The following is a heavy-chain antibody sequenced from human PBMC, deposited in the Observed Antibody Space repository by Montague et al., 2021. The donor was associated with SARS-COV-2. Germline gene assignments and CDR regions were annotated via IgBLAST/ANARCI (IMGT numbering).Heavy chain of an antibody. D-gene: IGHD3-3*01. Sequence: SETLSLTCAVDGGSFSGYYWSWIRRSPVRGLEWFGEINHSGSTHYNPSLKSRVILSVDTSKNQFSLNLSSVTAADAAFNYCARLSGYYGVWGQGTLVTVSS. J-gene: IGHJ4*02. CDR3: ARLSGYYGV. CDR1: GGSFSGYY. V-gene: IGHV4-34*01. CDR2: INHSGST.